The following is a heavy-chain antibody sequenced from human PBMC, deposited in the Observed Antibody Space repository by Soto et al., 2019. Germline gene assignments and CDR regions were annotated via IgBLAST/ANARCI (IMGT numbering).Heavy chain of an antibody. Sequence: SLRLSCSASGFTFSSYAMHWVRQAPGKGLEYVSAISSNGGSTYYADSVKGRFTISRDNSKNTLYLQMSSLRAEDTAVYYCVKGHLITKGLLVTYLDYWGQGNMVTVYS. CDR3: VKGHLITKGLLVTYLDY. CDR1: GFTFSSYA. J-gene: IGHJ4*02. V-gene: IGHV3-64D*06. D-gene: IGHD1-26*01. CDR2: ISSNGGST.